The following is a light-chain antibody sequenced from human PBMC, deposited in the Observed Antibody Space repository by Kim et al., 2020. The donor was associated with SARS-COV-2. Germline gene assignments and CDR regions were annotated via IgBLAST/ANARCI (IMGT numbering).Light chain of an antibody. CDR1: DGDIGGHDA. CDR3: NSYTSGRTWV. V-gene: IGLV2-14*03. Sequence: GRPIDFACTGTDGDIGGHDAVSWYQQYPGKAPRLMIYDVRKQPSRVSNRFSGSKSGNTASLTISGLQAEDEADYYCNSYTSGRTWVFGGGTQLTVL. J-gene: IGLJ3*02. CDR2: DVR.